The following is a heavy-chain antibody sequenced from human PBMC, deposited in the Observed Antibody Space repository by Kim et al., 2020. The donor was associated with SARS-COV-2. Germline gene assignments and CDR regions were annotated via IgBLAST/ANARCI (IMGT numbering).Heavy chain of an antibody. J-gene: IGHJ6*02. CDR2: IYYSGST. CDR1: GGSISSSSYY. D-gene: IGHD2-2*02. Sequence: SETLSLTCTVSGGSISSSSYYWGWIRQPPGKGLEWIGSIYYSGSTYYNPSLKSRVTISVDTSKNQFSLKLSSVTAADTAVYYCARYCSSTSCYTAHRGYYYYVWTSGAKGPRSPSP. CDR3: ARYCSSTSCYTAHRGYYYYVWTS. V-gene: IGHV4-39*01.